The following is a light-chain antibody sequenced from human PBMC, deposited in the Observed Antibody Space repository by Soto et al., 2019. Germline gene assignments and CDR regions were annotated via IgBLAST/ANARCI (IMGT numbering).Light chain of an antibody. CDR1: QSIYKW. CDR3: QQSNYY. J-gene: IGKJ3*01. Sequence: DLQMTQSPSTLSASVGDRVTITCRASQSIYKWLAWFQLKPGKAPKLLIYHVSTLESGVPSRFSGSGSGTEFSLTISSLQPDDFATYYCQQSNYYFGPGTKVDIK. V-gene: IGKV1-5*01. CDR2: HVS.